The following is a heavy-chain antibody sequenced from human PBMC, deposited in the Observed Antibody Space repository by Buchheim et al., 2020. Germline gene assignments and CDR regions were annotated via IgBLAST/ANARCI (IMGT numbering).Heavy chain of an antibody. CDR1: GGSVSSGSYY. Sequence: QVQLQESGPGLVKPSETLSLTCTVSGGSVSSGSYYWSWIRQPPGKGLEWIGYIYYSGSTNYNPSLKSRVTISVDPSKNQFSLKLSSVTAADTAVYYCARDMGYYYGMDVWGQGTT. J-gene: IGHJ6*02. D-gene: IGHD3-10*01. CDR2: IYYSGST. CDR3: ARDMGYYYGMDV. V-gene: IGHV4-61*01.